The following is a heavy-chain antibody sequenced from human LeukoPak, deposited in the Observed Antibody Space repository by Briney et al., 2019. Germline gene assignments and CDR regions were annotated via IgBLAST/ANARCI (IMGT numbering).Heavy chain of an antibody. D-gene: IGHD6-25*01. CDR2: ISGDSRYI. Sequence: GGSLRLSCAASGFTFSSYTINWVRQAPGKGLEWVSAISGDSRYIYYADSVKGRFTISRDNSKNTLYLQMNSLRVEDTAVYYCARDRRIAAAGYYFDYWGQGTLVTVSS. V-gene: IGHV3-21*01. CDR1: GFTFSSYT. CDR3: ARDRRIAAAGYYFDY. J-gene: IGHJ4*02.